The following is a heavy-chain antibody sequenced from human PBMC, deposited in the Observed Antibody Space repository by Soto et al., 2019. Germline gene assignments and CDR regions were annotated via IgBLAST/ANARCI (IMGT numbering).Heavy chain of an antibody. CDR1: GGSISSGGYY. D-gene: IGHD6-13*01. Sequence: SETLSLACTVSGGSISSGGYYWSWVRQHPGKGLEWIGYIYYSGSTYYNPSLKSRVTISVDTSKNQFSLKLSSVTAADTAVYYCASHLSWGSNHPYFDYWGQGTLVTISS. CDR3: ASHLSWGSNHPYFDY. V-gene: IGHV4-31*03. CDR2: IYYSGST. J-gene: IGHJ4*02.